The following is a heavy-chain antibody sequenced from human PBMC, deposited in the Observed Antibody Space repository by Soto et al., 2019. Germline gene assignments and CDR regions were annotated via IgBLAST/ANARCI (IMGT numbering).Heavy chain of an antibody. CDR1: GGPISSADYY. Sequence: PSETLSLTCSVSGGPISSADYYWSWIRQTPGKGLEWIGHIFYSGTTYYNPSLKSRLTISVDTSKNHFSLRLTSVTAADTAVYYCARDLWVEPELYYYGMDVWGQGTTVTSP. V-gene: IGHV4-30-4*01. J-gene: IGHJ6*02. CDR3: ARDLWVEPELYYYGMDV. D-gene: IGHD1-1*01. CDR2: IFYSGTT.